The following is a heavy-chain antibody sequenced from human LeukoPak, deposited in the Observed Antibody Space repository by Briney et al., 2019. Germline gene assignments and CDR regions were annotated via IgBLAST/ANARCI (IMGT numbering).Heavy chain of an antibody. CDR1: GFTFSSYA. CDR3: AKVKQWLVPYFDY. CDR2: ISYDGSNK. V-gene: IGHV3-30-3*01. D-gene: IGHD6-19*01. Sequence: GSLRLSCVASGFTFSSYAMHWVRQAPGKGLEWVAVISYDGSNKYYADSVKGRFTISRDNSKNTLYLQMNSLRAEDTAVYYCAKVKQWLVPYFDYWGQGTLVTVSS. J-gene: IGHJ4*02.